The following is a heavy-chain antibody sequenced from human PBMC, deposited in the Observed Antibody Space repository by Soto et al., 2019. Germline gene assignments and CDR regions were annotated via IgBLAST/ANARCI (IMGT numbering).Heavy chain of an antibody. CDR1: GYAFTSYW. J-gene: IGHJ5*02. CDR3: ARGSCTTTICDPCLDP. CDR2: IYPGDSDT. D-gene: IGHD2-2*01. V-gene: IGHV5-51*01. Sequence: GESLKISCTGSGYAFTSYWIAWVRQMPGKGLEWMGIIYPGDSDTRYSPSFQGQVTISADKSITTAYLQWSSLKASDTAMYYCARGSCTTTICDPCLDPWVQGTLVT.